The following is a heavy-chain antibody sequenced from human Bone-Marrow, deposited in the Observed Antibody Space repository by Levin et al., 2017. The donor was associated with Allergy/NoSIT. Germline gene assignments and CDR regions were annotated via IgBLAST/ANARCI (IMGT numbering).Heavy chain of an antibody. CDR3: ARGIGYSYGQRFDS. Sequence: RASETLSLNCSVSGASIRDEYWNWIRQPPGKGLEWAGYISNSGIIRFNPSLKGRATMSLDLSKNQFSLKLSSVTAADTAVYYCARGIGYSYGQRFDSWGRGNLVSVSS. V-gene: IGHV4-59*01. J-gene: IGHJ4*02. CDR2: ISNSGII. D-gene: IGHD5-18*01. CDR1: GASIRDEY.